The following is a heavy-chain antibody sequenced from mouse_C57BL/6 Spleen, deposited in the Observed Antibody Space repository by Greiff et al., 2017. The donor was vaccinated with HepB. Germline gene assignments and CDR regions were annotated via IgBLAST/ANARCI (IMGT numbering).Heavy chain of an antibody. CDR2: INPSSGYT. Sequence: QVQLQQSGAELARPGASVKMSCKASGYTFTSYTMHWVKQRPGQGLEWIGYINPSSGYTKYNQKFKDKATLTAYKSSSTAYMQLSSLTSEDSAVYYCAREITTVPYYFDYWGQGTTLTVSS. D-gene: IGHD1-1*01. CDR1: GYTFTSYT. V-gene: IGHV1-4*01. J-gene: IGHJ2*01. CDR3: AREITTVPYYFDY.